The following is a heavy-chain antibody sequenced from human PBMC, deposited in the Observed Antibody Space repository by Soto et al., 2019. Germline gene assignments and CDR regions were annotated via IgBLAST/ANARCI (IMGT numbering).Heavy chain of an antibody. CDR1: GGTFSSYA. V-gene: IGHV1-69*06. Sequence: GASVKVSCKASGGTFSSYAISWVRQAPGQGLEWMGGIIPIFGTANYAQKFQGRVTITADKSTSTAYMELSSLRSEDTAVYYCARDPLDLYYHDSSGYYPPQVNFDYWGQGTLVTVSS. J-gene: IGHJ4*02. CDR2: IIPIFGTA. D-gene: IGHD3-22*01. CDR3: ARDPLDLYYHDSSGYYPPQVNFDY.